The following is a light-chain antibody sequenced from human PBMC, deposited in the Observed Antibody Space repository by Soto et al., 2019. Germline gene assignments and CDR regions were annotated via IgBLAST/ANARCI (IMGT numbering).Light chain of an antibody. V-gene: IGKV1-5*01. Sequence: DIPRTQNPSSLSASVGDRVPITCRASQSISSWLAWYQQKPGKAPKLLIYDASSLESGVPSRFSGSGSGTDFTLTISSLEPEDFAVYYCQHRYNWLITFGQGTRLAI. CDR3: QHRYNWLIT. CDR1: QSISSW. CDR2: DAS. J-gene: IGKJ5*01.